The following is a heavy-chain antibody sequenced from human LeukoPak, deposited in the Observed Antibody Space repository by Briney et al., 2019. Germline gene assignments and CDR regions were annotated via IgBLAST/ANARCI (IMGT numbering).Heavy chain of an antibody. D-gene: IGHD1-26*01. CDR1: GFTFRNYG. CDR3: VKGFDGSYSD. Sequence: GGSLRLSCPASGFTFRNYGMHWVRQAPGKGLEHVSHISTNGGSTYYADSVKGRFTISRDNSKNTLYFQMSSLRVEDTAVYYCVKGFDGSYSDWGQGTLVTVSS. J-gene: IGHJ4*02. CDR2: ISTNGGST. V-gene: IGHV3-64*05.